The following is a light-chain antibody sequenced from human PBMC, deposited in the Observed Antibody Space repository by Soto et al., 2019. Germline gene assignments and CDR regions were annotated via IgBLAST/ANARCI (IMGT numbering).Light chain of an antibody. CDR3: SSHTSSTSYL. Sequence: QSVLTQPASVSGSPGQSITISCTGTSSDVGAYNYVSWYQKHPGKAPKLIIFEVTYRPSEVSNRFSGSKSGNTASLTISGLQADDEAEYYCSSHTSSTSYLFGNGTKVTVL. J-gene: IGLJ1*01. V-gene: IGLV2-14*01. CDR2: EVT. CDR1: SSDVGAYNY.